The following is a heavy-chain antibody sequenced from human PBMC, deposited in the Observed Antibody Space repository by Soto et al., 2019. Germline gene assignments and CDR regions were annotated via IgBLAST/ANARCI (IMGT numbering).Heavy chain of an antibody. CDR1: GGSISSPSYN. J-gene: IGHJ4*02. D-gene: IGHD1-1*01. CDR2: FFYGGRT. V-gene: IGHV4-39*01. Sequence: QVQLQQSGPGLLKPSETLSLTCTVSGGSISSPSYNWGWVRQPPGKGPEWIGSFFYGGRTHYSPSLEGTMSPSVDTARSQVSLILTSVTAADTAVYYCATVASTHFDSWGQGALVVVSS. CDR3: ATVASTHFDS.